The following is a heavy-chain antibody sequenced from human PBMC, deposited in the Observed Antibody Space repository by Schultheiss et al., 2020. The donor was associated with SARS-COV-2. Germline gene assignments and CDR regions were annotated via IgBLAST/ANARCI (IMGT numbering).Heavy chain of an antibody. V-gene: IGHV3-30-3*01. CDR2: ISYDGSNK. CDR3: ARDTYCSSTSCYAFGAFDI. CDR1: GFTFSSYA. J-gene: IGHJ3*02. Sequence: GESLKIPCAASGFTFSSYAMHWVRQAPGKGLEWVAVISYDGSNKYYADSVKGRFTISRDNSKNTLYLQMNSLRAEDTAVYYCARDTYCSSTSCYAFGAFDIWGQGTMVTVSS. D-gene: IGHD2-2*01.